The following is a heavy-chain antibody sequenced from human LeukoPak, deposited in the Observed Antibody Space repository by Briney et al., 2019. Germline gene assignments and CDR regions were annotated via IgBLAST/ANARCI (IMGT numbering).Heavy chain of an antibody. CDR1: GYTFTGYY. V-gene: IGHV1-2*02. D-gene: IGHD3-10*01. Sequence: ASVRVSCKASGYTFTGYYMHWVRQAPGHGLEWMGWLNPHSGDTNYAQKFQDRVTMTRDTSISTAYMDLSRLTSDDTAVYYCASTYGSVNYYRPGDYWGQGTLVTVSS. CDR3: ASTYGSVNYYRPGDY. CDR2: LNPHSGDT. J-gene: IGHJ4*02.